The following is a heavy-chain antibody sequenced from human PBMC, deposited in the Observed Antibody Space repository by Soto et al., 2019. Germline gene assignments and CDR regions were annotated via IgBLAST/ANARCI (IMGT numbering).Heavy chain of an antibody. CDR1: GGSISSYY. D-gene: IGHD4-17*01. Sequence: SETLSLTCTVSGGSISSYYWSWIRQPPGKGLEWIGYIYYSGSTNYNPSLKSRVTISVDTSKNQFSLKLSSVTAADTAVYYCARTNYGVNDLYFDYWGQGTLVTVSS. J-gene: IGHJ4*02. CDR3: ARTNYGVNDLYFDY. CDR2: IYYSGST. V-gene: IGHV4-59*01.